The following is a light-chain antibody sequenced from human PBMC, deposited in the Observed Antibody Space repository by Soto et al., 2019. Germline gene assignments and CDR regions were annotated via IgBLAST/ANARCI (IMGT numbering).Light chain of an antibody. CDR1: NIGSKS. J-gene: IGLJ2*01. CDR3: QVWDRSSDVI. V-gene: IGLV3-21*02. Sequence: SYELTQPPSVSVAPGQTARIICGGNNIGSKSVHWYQQKAGQAPEVVVFHDSDRPSGIPDRFSGSKFGTTATLTISRVEAGDEADYYCQVWDRSSDVIFGGGTKVTV. CDR2: HDS.